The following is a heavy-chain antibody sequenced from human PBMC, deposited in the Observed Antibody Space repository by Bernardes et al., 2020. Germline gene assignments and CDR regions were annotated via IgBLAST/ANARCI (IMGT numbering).Heavy chain of an antibody. J-gene: IGHJ4*02. CDR1: GGSFSGYY. D-gene: IGHD2-2*02. CDR2: INHSGST. CDR3: ARSGEPAAIHHFDY. Sequence: SETLSLTCAVYGGSFSGYYWSWIRQPPGKGLEWIGEINHSGSTNYNPSLKSRVTISVDTSKNQFSLKLSSVTAADTAVYYCARSGEPAAIHHFDYWGQGTLVTVSS. V-gene: IGHV4-34*01.